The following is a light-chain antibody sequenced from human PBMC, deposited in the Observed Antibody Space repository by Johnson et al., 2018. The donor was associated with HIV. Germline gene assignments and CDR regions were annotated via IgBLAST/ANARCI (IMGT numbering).Light chain of an antibody. CDR3: ATWDRSLTMGGV. V-gene: IGLV1-51*01. CDR1: SSNIGNNY. Sequence: QSVLTQPPSVSAAPGQKVTISCSGSSSNIGNNYVSWYQQLPGTAPKLLIYDNNKRPSGIPDRFSGSKSGTSATLGITGLQTGDEADDYCATWDRSLTMGGVVGTGTKVTVL. J-gene: IGLJ1*01. CDR2: DNN.